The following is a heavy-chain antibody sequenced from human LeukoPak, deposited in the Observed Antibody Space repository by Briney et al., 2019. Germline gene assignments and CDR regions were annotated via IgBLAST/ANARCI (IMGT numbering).Heavy chain of an antibody. D-gene: IGHD1-14*01. V-gene: IGHV1-18*04. CDR2: TIAYNGDT. Sequence: GSVTASCKASGYTFPGYYMHGVRQAPGQAREWMGWTIAYNGDTNYPQTLQGRAIITPNRPSPTASMDLTTLRPHDTAVYYCARDPTNASGRNVYFDYWGQGTLVTVSS. CDR3: ARDPTNASGRNVYFDY. CDR1: GYTFPGYY. J-gene: IGHJ4*02.